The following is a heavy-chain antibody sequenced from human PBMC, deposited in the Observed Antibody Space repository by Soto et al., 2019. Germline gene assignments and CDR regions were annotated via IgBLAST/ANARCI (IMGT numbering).Heavy chain of an antibody. CDR2: ISYDGSNK. Sequence: QVQLVESGGGVVQPGRSLRLSCAASGFTFSSYGMHWVRQAPGKGLEWVAVISYDGSNKYYADSVKGRFTISRDNSKNTLYLQMNSLRAEDTAVNYCAKDSTAYRHYYYYGMDVWGQGTTVTVSS. V-gene: IGHV3-30*18. CDR3: AKDSTAYRHYYYYGMDV. CDR1: GFTFSSYG. D-gene: IGHD4-4*01. J-gene: IGHJ6*02.